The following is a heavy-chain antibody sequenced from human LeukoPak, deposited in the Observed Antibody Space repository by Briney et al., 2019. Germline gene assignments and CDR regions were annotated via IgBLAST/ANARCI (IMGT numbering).Heavy chain of an antibody. Sequence: GGTLRLSCAASGFTFSSYGMSWVRQAPGKGLEWVSSISGSGIYIYQADSVKGRFTISRDNAKNTLYLQMNSLRAEDTAVYYCAKDRGDCSSTSCYFNWFDPWGQGTLVTVSS. CDR3: AKDRGDCSSTSCYFNWFDP. CDR2: ISGSGIYI. D-gene: IGHD2-2*01. J-gene: IGHJ5*02. CDR1: GFTFSSYG. V-gene: IGHV3-21*04.